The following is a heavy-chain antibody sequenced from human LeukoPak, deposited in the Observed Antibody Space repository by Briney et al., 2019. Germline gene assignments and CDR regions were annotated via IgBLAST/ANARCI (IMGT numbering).Heavy chain of an antibody. V-gene: IGHV3-48*04. CDR1: GFTFTEYS. Sequence: GESLRLSCAASGFTFTEYSIIWVRQAPGKGLEWVSFISDISDRSSTIHYADSVKGRFTISRDNAERSVYLQMNSLRADDTAVYYCARVRGPTLKTCYMDVWGTGTAVTVSS. D-gene: IGHD3-10*01. J-gene: IGHJ6*03. CDR3: ARVRGPTLKTCYMDV. CDR2: ISDRSSTI.